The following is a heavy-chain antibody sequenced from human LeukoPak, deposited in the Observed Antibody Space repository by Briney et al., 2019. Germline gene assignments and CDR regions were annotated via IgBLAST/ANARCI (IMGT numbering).Heavy chain of an antibody. D-gene: IGHD6-19*01. CDR3: ARDRGYSGWYESLFGY. Sequence: PSQTLSLTCTVSGGPISSGSYYWSWIRQPAGKGLEWIGRIYTSGSTNYNPSLKSRVTISVDTSKNQFSLKLSSVTAADTAVYYCARDRGYSGWYESLFGYWGQGTLVTVSS. J-gene: IGHJ4*02. V-gene: IGHV4-61*02. CDR2: IYTSGST. CDR1: GGPISSGSYY.